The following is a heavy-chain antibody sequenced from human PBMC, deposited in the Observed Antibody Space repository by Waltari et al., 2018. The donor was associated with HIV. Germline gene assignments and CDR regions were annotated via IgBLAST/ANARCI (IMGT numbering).Heavy chain of an antibody. CDR2: IYSGGST. Sequence: EVQLVESGGGLIQPGGSLRLSCAASGFPVSSHYMSWVRQAPGKGLGWVSVIYSGGSTYYADSGKGRFTISRDNSKNTLYLQMNSLRAEDTAVYYCARVRGGRLYFDLWGRGTLVTVSS. J-gene: IGHJ2*01. D-gene: IGHD2-15*01. CDR3: ARVRGGRLYFDL. V-gene: IGHV3-53*01. CDR1: GFPVSSHY.